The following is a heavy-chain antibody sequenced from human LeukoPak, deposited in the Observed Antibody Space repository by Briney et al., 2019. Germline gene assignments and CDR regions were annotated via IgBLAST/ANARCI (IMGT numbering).Heavy chain of an antibody. J-gene: IGHJ4*02. CDR2: ISGSGGRT. CDR1: GFTFSSYA. CDR3: AKGTYDAVHYFDY. V-gene: IGHV3-23*01. Sequence: GGSLRLSCAASGFTFSSYAMSWVRQAPGKGLEWVSAISGSGGRTYYADSVKGRSTISRDNSKNTLYLQMNSPRAEDTAVYYCAKGTYDAVHYFDYWGQGTLVIVSS. D-gene: IGHD3-3*01.